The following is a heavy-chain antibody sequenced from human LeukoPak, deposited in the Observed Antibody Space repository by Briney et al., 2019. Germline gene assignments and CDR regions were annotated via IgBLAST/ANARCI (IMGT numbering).Heavy chain of an antibody. CDR3: ASSIYYYDRSGYLD. V-gene: IGHV4-61*02. CDR1: GGSISSGSYY. D-gene: IGHD3-22*01. J-gene: IGHJ4*02. CDR2: IYTSGST. Sequence: SETLSLTCTVSGGSISSGSYYWSWIRQPAGKGLEWIGRIYTSGSTNYNPSLKSRVTISLDTSKNQFSLKLTSVTAADTAVYYCASSIYYYDRSGYLDWGQGTLVTVSS.